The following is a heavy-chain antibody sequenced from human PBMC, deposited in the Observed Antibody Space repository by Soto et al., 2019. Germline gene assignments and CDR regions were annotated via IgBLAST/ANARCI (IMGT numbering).Heavy chain of an antibody. CDR3: GGGRIGVVVSRAYSGMDV. V-gene: IGHV1-69*01. CDR2: IIPVFGLV. J-gene: IGHJ6*04. D-gene: IGHD3-22*01. Sequence: QVHLLLQSGAEVKTPGSSVKVSCKASGGTPSNSAISWVRQAPGQGLEWRGGIIPVFGLVKYAQNFQGGVPIPAAESPTTAYMELSSLRPEDTAVYYCGGGRIGVVVSRAYSGMDVWGKGTTVPVS. CDR1: GGTPSNSA.